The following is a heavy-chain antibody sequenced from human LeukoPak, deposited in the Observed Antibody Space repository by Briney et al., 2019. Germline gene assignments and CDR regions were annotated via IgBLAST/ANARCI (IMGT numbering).Heavy chain of an antibody. V-gene: IGHV3-23*01. CDR1: GFTFSSYA. D-gene: IGHD4-11*01. CDR3: AKDLYSYFDY. Sequence: GGSLRLSCAASGFTFSSYAMRWVRQAPGKGLEWVSAISGSGGSAYYADSVKGRFTISRDNSKNTLYLQMNSLRAEDTAIYYCAKDLYSYFDYWGQGTLVTVSS. J-gene: IGHJ4*02. CDR2: ISGSGGSA.